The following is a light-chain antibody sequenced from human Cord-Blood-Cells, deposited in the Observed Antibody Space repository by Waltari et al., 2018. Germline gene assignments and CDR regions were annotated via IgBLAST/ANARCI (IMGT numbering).Light chain of an antibody. CDR2: DVS. CDR3: SSYTSSSTL. V-gene: IGLV2-14*01. J-gene: IGLJ3*02. Sequence: QSALTQPASVSGSPGQSITISCTGPSSDVGGYNYVSWYQQHPGKAPKLMIYDVSKRPSGVSNRFSGSKSGNTASLTISGLQAEDEADYYCSSYTSSSTLFGGGTKLTVL. CDR1: SSDVGGYNY.